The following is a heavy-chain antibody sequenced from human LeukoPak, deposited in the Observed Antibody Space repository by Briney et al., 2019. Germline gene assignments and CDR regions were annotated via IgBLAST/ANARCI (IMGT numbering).Heavy chain of an antibody. D-gene: IGHD5-24*01. V-gene: IGHV4-59*08. CDR2: IYYSGST. Sequence: PSETLSLTCAVSGGSFSGYYWSWLRQPPGKGLEGIGYIYYSGSTNYNPSLKSRVTISVDTSKNQFSLKLSSVTAADTAVYYCARHADPRKDGYNWVPYYFDYWGQGTLVTVSS. J-gene: IGHJ4*02. CDR3: ARHADPRKDGYNWVPYYFDY. CDR1: GGSFSGYY.